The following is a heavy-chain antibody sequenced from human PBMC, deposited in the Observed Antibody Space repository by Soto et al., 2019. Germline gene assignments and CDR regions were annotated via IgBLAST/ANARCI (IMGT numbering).Heavy chain of an antibody. Sequence: SETLSLTCAVSGGSISSSNWWSWVRQPPGKGLEWIGEIYHSGSTNYNPSLKSRVTISVDKSKNQFSLKLSSVTAADTAVYYCARDNSRITMVRGVLSYFDYWGQGTLVTVSS. V-gene: IGHV4-4*02. J-gene: IGHJ4*02. D-gene: IGHD3-10*01. CDR3: ARDNSRITMVRGVLSYFDY. CDR2: IYHSGST. CDR1: GGSISSSNW.